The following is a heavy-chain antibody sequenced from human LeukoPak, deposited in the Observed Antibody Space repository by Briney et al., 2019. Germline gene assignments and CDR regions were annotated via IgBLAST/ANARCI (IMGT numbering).Heavy chain of an antibody. D-gene: IGHD3-3*01. V-gene: IGHV3-7*01. CDR2: IKHDGSEK. CDR3: AKGGRITIFGVVI. Sequence: GGSLRLSCAASGFTFRSYWMSWVRQAPGKGLEWVANIKHDGSEKYYVDPVKGRFTISRDDSKNTLYLQMNSLRAEDTAVYYCAKGGRITIFGVVIWGQGTLVTVSS. J-gene: IGHJ4*02. CDR1: GFTFRSYW.